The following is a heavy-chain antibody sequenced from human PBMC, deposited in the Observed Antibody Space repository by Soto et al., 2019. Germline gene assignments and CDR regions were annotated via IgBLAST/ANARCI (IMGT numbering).Heavy chain of an antibody. CDR3: AREGYYYDSSGYYLSFDY. V-gene: IGHV1-18*01. CDR1: GYTFTRSG. D-gene: IGHD3-22*01. Sequence: ASVKVSCKASGYTFTRSGISWVLQAPGQGPEWMGWISSYNGDTNYAQTFQGRVTMTTDTSTSTAYMELRSLRSDDTAVYYCAREGYYYDSSGYYLSFDYWGQGTLVTVSS. J-gene: IGHJ4*02. CDR2: ISSYNGDT.